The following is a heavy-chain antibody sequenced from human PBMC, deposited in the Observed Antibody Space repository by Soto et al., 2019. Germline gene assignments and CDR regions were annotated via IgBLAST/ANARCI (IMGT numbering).Heavy chain of an antibody. CDR3: AKDDSASFFSLYLMAV. Sequence: GGSLRLSCTVSGFTFKNYGMHWVRQAPGKGLEWVAVISFDGITKYYGDFVKGRFSVSRDNSKNTLYLHLNSLSAEDTAVYFCAKDDSASFFSLYLMAVWGQGTSVTVSS. CDR1: GFTFKNYG. D-gene: IGHD1-26*01. J-gene: IGHJ6*02. CDR2: ISFDGITK. V-gene: IGHV3-30*18.